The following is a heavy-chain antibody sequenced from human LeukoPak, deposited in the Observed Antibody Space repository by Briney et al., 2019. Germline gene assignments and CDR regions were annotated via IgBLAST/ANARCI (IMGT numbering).Heavy chain of an antibody. CDR2: MHPSSGGT. Sequence: ASVKVSCKASGYTFTDYYLHWLRQAPGQGLEWMGWMHPSSGGTNYAQNFQGRVTMTRDTSITTAYMELSRLTSDDTAVYYCASLAHFDGSTYYPDFWGQGTLVTVSS. J-gene: IGHJ4*02. D-gene: IGHD3-22*01. V-gene: IGHV1-2*02. CDR1: GYTFTDYY. CDR3: ASLAHFDGSTYYPDF.